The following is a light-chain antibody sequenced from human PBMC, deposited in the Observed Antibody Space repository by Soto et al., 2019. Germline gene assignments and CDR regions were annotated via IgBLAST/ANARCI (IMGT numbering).Light chain of an antibody. Sequence: IQMTQSPSTLSASLGDSVTISCRASQNINTWLAWYHQKPGMAPKLLISDAYTLESGVPSSFSGSGSGTEFTLTISSLQHDDFAVHYCQQYGSSHSRTFGQGTKVDIK. CDR2: DAY. CDR1: QNINTW. V-gene: IGKV1-5*01. CDR3: QQYGSSHSRT. J-gene: IGKJ1*01.